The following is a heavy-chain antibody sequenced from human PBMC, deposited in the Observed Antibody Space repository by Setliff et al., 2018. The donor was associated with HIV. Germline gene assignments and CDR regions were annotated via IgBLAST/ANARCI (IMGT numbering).Heavy chain of an antibody. V-gene: IGHV4-34*01. CDR2: INHNGGT. J-gene: IGHJ4*02. CDR1: GGSFTSYY. Sequence: SETLSLTCAVYGGSFTSYYWTWIRQAPGKDLEWIGEINHNGGTNYNPSLKSRVTISVDRSKNQFSLRLNSVTAADTAVYYCARVRLRVPPSIFDYWGQGALVTVSS. D-gene: IGHD2-2*01. CDR3: ARVRLRVPPSIFDY.